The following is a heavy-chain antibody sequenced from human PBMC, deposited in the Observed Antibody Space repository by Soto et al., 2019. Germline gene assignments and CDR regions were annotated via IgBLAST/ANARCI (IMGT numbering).Heavy chain of an antibody. Sequence: QVQLVESGGDVVQPGRSLRLSCAASGFTFSFYAVHWVRQAPGKGLEWVAVISYNGRNKHYVDSVKGRFTISRDNSQDTLYLQMDSLRPADTAVYYCARQAKIGDRSQFYFDSWGQGTLVTVSS. CDR3: ARQAKIGDRSQFYFDS. J-gene: IGHJ4*02. D-gene: IGHD3-16*01. CDR2: ISYNGRNK. CDR1: GFTFSFYA. V-gene: IGHV3-30*04.